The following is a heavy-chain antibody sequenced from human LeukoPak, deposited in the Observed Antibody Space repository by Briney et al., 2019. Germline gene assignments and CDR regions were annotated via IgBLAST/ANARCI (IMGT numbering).Heavy chain of an antibody. D-gene: IGHD6-19*01. Sequence: ASVKVSCKDSGYTFTSYAMNWVRQAPGQGLEWMGWINTNTGNPTYAQGFTGRFVFSLDTSVSTAYLQISSLKAEDTAVYYCARVPGSSGWYNYIDYWGQGTLVTVSS. V-gene: IGHV7-4-1*02. CDR3: ARVPGSSGWYNYIDY. J-gene: IGHJ4*02. CDR1: GYTFTSYA. CDR2: INTNTGNP.